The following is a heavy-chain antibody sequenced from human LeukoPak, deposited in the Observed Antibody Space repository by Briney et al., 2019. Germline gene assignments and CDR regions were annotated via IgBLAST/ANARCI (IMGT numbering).Heavy chain of an antibody. J-gene: IGHJ5*02. CDR3: AKATYYDILTGYCDA. CDR1: GFTFPSYA. D-gene: IGHD3-9*01. CDR2: ISGSGGGT. V-gene: IGHV3-23*01. Sequence: GGSLRLSCAASGFTFPSYAMSWVRQAPGKGLEWVSAISGSGGGTYYADSVKGRFTISRDNSENTLYLQMNSLRAEDTAVYYCAKATYYDILTGYCDAWGQGTLVTVSS.